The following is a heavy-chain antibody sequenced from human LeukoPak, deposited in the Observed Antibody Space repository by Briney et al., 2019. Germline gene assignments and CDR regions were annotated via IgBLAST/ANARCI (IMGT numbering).Heavy chain of an antibody. V-gene: IGHV3-30*18. CDR1: GFTLSSYG. Sequence: GGSLRLSCAASGFTLSSYGMHWVREAPGKGREWGAVISYDGSNKYYADSVKGRFTISRDNSKNTLYLQMNSLRAEDTAVYYCAKEEDGYGDCTPDYWGQGTLVTVSS. D-gene: IGHD4-17*01. J-gene: IGHJ4*02. CDR3: AKEEDGYGDCTPDY. CDR2: ISYDGSNK.